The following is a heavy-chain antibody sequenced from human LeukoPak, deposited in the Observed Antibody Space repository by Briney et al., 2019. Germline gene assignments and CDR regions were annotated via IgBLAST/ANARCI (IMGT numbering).Heavy chain of an antibody. CDR1: GGTFSSYA. J-gene: IGHJ6*02. D-gene: IGHD3-10*01. Sequence: ASVKVSCKASGGTFSSYAISWVRQAPGQGLEWMGGIIPIFGTANYAQKFQGRVTITADESTSTAYMELSSLRSEDTAVYYCARGRGTMVRGVINGMDVWGQGTTVTVSS. CDR3: ARGRGTMVRGVINGMDV. CDR2: IIPIFGTA. V-gene: IGHV1-69*01.